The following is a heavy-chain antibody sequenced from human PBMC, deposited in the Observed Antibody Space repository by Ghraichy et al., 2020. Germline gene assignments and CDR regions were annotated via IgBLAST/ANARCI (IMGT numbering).Heavy chain of an antibody. CDR1: GGSISSYY. CDR2: IYTSGST. V-gene: IGHV4-4*07. Sequence: SETLSLTCTVSGGSISSYYWSWIRQPAGKGLEWIGRIYTSGSTNYNPSLKSRVTMSVDTSKNQFSLKLSSVTAADTAVYYCARDYYCSGGSCYPRGLNWFDPWGQGTLVTVSS. J-gene: IGHJ5*02. CDR3: ARDYYCSGGSCYPRGLNWFDP. D-gene: IGHD2-15*01.